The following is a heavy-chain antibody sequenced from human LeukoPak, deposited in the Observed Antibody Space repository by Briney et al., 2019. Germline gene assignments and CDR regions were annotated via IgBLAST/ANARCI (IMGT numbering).Heavy chain of an antibody. V-gene: IGHV1-24*01. J-gene: IGHJ3*02. CDR1: GYILSKLF. Sequence: ASVKVSCKVSGYILSKLFMHWVRQAPGKGLEWMGGFDPEDGETIYAQKFQGRVTMTDDISTDIAYMDLSSLRSEDTAVYYCTTGIRNAFDIWGQGTMVTVSS. D-gene: IGHD2-21*01. CDR3: TTGIRNAFDI. CDR2: FDPEDGET.